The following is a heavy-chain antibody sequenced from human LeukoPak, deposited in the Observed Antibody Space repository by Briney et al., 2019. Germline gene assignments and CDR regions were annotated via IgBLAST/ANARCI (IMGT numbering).Heavy chain of an antibody. V-gene: IGHV3-23*01. CDR1: GFTFSSYA. D-gene: IGHD3-10*01. Sequence: GGSLRLSCAASGFTFSSYAMSWVRQAPGKGLEWVSAISGSGGSTYYADSVKGRFTISRDNSKNTLYPQMNSLRAEDTAVYYCAKVGYGSGGGDYFDYWGQGTLVTVSS. CDR2: ISGSGGST. CDR3: AKVGYGSGGGDYFDY. J-gene: IGHJ4*02.